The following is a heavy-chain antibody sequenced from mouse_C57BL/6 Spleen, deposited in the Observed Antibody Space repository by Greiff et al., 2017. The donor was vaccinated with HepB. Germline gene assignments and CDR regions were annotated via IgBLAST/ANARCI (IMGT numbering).Heavy chain of an antibody. Sequence: QVQLQQSGAELVRPGASVTLSCKASGYTFTDYEMHWVKQTPVHGLEWIGAIDPETGGTAYNQKFKGKAILTADKSSSTAYMELRSLTSEDSSVYYCTKQPVVAYYYAMGCWGTVTSVT. V-gene: IGHV1-15*01. CDR3: TKQPVVAYYYAMGC. D-gene: IGHD1-1*01. CDR1: GYTFTDYE. J-gene: IGHJ4*01. CDR2: IDPETGGT.